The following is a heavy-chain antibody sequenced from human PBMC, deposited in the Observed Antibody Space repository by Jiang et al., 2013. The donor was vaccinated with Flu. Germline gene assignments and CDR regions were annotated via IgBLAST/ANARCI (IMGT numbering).Heavy chain of an antibody. J-gene: IGHJ4*02. CDR3: AREKEEDNWRDFDY. D-gene: IGHD1-20*01. Sequence: KPGSSVKVSCKASGGTFSSYAISWVRQAPGQGLEWMGRIIPILGIANYAQKFQGRVTITADKSTSTAYMELSSLRSEDTAVYYCAREKEEDNWRDFDYWGQGTLVTVSS. CDR2: IIPILGIA. CDR1: GGTFSSYA. V-gene: IGHV1-69*04.